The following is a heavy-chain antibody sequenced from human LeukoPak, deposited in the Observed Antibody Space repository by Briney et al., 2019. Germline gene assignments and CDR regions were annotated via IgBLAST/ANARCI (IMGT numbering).Heavy chain of an antibody. CDR1: GLTVSNNY. CDR2: IYSDTST. V-gene: IGHV3-66*01. J-gene: IGHJ4*02. D-gene: IGHD4-23*01. Sequence: GGSLRLSCAASGLTVSNNYMSWVRQAPGKRLEWVSVIYSDTSTYYADSVKGRFIISRDNSKNSVYLQMNSLRAEDTAVYFCARRPDYGGTPTFDNWGQGSLVTVSS. CDR3: ARRPDYGGTPTFDN.